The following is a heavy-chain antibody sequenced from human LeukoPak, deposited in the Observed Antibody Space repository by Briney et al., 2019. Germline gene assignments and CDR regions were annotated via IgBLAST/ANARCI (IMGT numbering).Heavy chain of an antibody. Sequence: GGSLRLSCAASGFTFSSYGMHWVRQAPGKGLEWVAFIRYDGSNKYYADSVKGRFTISRDNSKNTVYLHINSLRTEDTALYYCAKDNPLDYWGQGTLVIVSS. CDR1: GFTFSSYG. V-gene: IGHV3-30*02. J-gene: IGHJ4*02. CDR3: AKDNPLDY. CDR2: IRYDGSNK. D-gene: IGHD1-14*01.